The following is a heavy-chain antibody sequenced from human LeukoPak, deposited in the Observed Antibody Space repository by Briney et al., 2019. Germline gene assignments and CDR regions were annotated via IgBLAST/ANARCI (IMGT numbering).Heavy chain of an antibody. V-gene: IGHV1-46*01. CDR2: INPSGGIT. CDR3: ARAPADFWGGYSGWFDP. D-gene: IGHD3-3*01. CDR1: GYTFTSYY. J-gene: IGHJ5*02. Sequence: GASVKVSCKASGYTFTSYYMHWVRQAPGQGLEWMGIINPSGGITSYAQKFQGRVTMTRDTSTSTVYMDLSSLRSEDTAVYYCARAPADFWGGYSGWFDPWGQGTLVTVSS.